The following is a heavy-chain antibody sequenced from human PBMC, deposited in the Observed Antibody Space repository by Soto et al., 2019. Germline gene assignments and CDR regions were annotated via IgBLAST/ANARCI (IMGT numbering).Heavy chain of an antibody. Sequence: GGSLRLSCAASGFTFSSYWMHWVRQAPGKGLVWVSRINSDGSSTSYADSVKGRFTISRDNAKNTLYLQMNSLRAEDKAVYECEREMQVLRFLEWSVLGYYYYGMDVWGKGTTVNVSS. CDR1: GFTFSSYW. CDR2: INSDGSST. J-gene: IGHJ6*04. CDR3: EREMQVLRFLEWSVLGYYYYGMDV. V-gene: IGHV3-74*01. D-gene: IGHD3-3*01.